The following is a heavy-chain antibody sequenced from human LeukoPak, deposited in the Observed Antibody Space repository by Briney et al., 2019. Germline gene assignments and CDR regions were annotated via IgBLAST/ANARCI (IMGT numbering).Heavy chain of an antibody. CDR1: GFTVSSNY. J-gene: IGHJ4*02. Sequence: GGSLRLSCGASGFTVSSNYMSWVRRAPGKGLEWVSVISRGGTTYYADSVKGRFTNSRDSSKNTLYLQMNSLRAEDTAVYYCAKDRSSWYYPFDSWGQGTLVTVSS. CDR2: ISRGGTT. V-gene: IGHV3-53*01. D-gene: IGHD3-3*01. CDR3: AKDRSSWYYPFDS.